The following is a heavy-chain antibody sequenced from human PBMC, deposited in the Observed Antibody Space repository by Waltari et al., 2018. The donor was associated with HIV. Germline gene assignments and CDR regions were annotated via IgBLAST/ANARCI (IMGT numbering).Heavy chain of an antibody. CDR3: ARGGSIAVAVYYYYGMDV. J-gene: IGHJ6*02. V-gene: IGHV1-2*02. CDR2: SKPNSGGT. Sequence: QVQLVQSGAEVKKPGASVQVSCKASGYTCTGYYMHWLLQAPGQGLEWMGWSKPNSGGTNYAQKFQGRVTMTRDTSISTAYMELSRLRSDDTAVYYCARGGSIAVAVYYYYGMDVWGQGTTVTVSS. D-gene: IGHD6-19*01. CDR1: GYTCTGYY.